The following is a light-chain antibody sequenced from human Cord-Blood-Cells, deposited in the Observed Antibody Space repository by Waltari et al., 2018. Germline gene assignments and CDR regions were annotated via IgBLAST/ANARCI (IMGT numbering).Light chain of an antibody. Sequence: QSALTQPASVSGSPGQSITISSSGTSSAVAGYNYVSWYQQHPGKAPKLMIYDVSNRPSGVSNRFSGSKSGNTASLTISGLQAEDEADYYCSSYTSSSSVVFGGGTKLTVL. J-gene: IGLJ2*01. CDR1: SSAVAGYNY. CDR2: DVS. CDR3: SSYTSSSSVV. V-gene: IGLV2-14*01.